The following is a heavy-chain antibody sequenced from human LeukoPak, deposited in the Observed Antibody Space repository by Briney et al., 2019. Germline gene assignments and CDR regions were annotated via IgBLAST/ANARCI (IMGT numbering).Heavy chain of an antibody. Sequence: PSETLSLTCAVYGGSFSGYYWSWIRQPPGKGLEWIGEVNHSGSTNYNPSLKSRVTISVDTSKNQFSLKLSSVTAADTAVYYCARFPVGGGYCSSTSCHSPVWGQGTTVTVSS. V-gene: IGHV4-34*01. CDR2: VNHSGST. CDR1: GGSFSGYY. D-gene: IGHD2-2*01. CDR3: ARFPVGGGYCSSTSCHSPV. J-gene: IGHJ6*02.